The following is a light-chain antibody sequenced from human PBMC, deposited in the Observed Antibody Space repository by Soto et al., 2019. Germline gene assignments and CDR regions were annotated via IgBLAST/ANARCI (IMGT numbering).Light chain of an antibody. CDR1: QGIRND. CDR2: AAS. CDR3: QQLTSYRFT. V-gene: IGKV1-6*01. J-gene: IGKJ2*01. Sequence: AIQMTQSPSSLSASVGDRVTITCRASQGIRNDLDWFQQKPGKAPKLLIYAASNLQSGVPARFSGSGSGTDFTLTIGSLQPEDFATYYCQQLTSYRFTFGQGTKLQIK.